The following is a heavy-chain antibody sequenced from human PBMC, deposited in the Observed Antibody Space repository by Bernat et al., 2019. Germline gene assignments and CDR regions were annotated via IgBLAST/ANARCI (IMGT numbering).Heavy chain of an antibody. D-gene: IGHD5-18*01. CDR1: GFTFSNYG. V-gene: IGHV3-30*02. J-gene: IGHJ2*01. CDR3: VKGGYSYGYHFDL. CDR2: IPYDGGNK. Sequence: QVQLVESGGGVVQPGGSLRLSCAASGFTFSNYGMHWVRQAPGKGLEWVAFIPYDGGNKYYADSVKGRFTISRDNSKNTLYLQMNSLRAEDTTVYYCVKGGYSYGYHFDLWGRGTLVTVSS.